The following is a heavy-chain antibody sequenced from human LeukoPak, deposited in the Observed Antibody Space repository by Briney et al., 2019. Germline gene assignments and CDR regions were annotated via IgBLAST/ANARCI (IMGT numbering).Heavy chain of an antibody. Sequence: GRSLRLSCAASGFTFDDYAMHWVRQAPGKGLEWVSGISWNSGSIGYADCVKGRFTISRDNAKNSLYLQMNSLRAEDTALYYCAKDYYYDSSGYPVYFDYWGQGTLVTVSS. CDR2: ISWNSGSI. V-gene: IGHV3-9*01. D-gene: IGHD3-22*01. CDR1: GFTFDDYA. J-gene: IGHJ4*02. CDR3: AKDYYYDSSGYPVYFDY.